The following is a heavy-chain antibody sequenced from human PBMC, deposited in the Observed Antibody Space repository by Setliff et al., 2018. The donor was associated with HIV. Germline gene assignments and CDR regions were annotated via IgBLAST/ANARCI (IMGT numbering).Heavy chain of an antibody. V-gene: IGHV3-30*02. CDR1: GFMFSDFG. Sequence: PGGSLRLSCVASGFMFSDFGMHWVRQAPGKGLEWLAFAAFDGRNQIRAESVEGRVTISRDNAKNTLYLQLHSLRAEDAAVYYCAKSLSSGFALDALDFRGQGTKVTVS. D-gene: IGHD3-22*01. CDR2: AAFDGRNQ. J-gene: IGHJ3*01. CDR3: AKSLSSGFALDALDF.